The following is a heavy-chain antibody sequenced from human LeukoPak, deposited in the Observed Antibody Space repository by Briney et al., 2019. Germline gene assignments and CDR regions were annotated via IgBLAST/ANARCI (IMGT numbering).Heavy chain of an antibody. CDR3: AKGSAAAGILDY. CDR1: GFTFSSYA. V-gene: IGHV3-23*01. D-gene: IGHD6-13*01. CDR2: ISGSGGST. J-gene: IGHJ4*02. Sequence: GVSLRLSCAASGFTFSSYAMSWVRQAPGKGLEWVSTISGSGGSTYYADPVKGRFTISRDNSKNTLYLQMNSLRAEDTAVYYCAKGSAAAGILDYWGQGTLVTVSS.